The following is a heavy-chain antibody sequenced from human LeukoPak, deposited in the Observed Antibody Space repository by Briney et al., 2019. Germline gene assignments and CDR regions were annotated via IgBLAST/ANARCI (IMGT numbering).Heavy chain of an antibody. CDR3: ARAHYYGSGSYSVPFDP. CDR2: ISSSGSTI. Sequence: GGCLRLSCAASGFTFSSYEMNWVRQAPGKGLEWVSYISSSGSTIYYADSVKGRFTISRDNAKNSLYLQMNSLRAEDTAVYYCARAHYYGSGSYSVPFDPWGQGTLVTVSS. CDR1: GFTFSSYE. D-gene: IGHD3-10*01. J-gene: IGHJ5*02. V-gene: IGHV3-48*03.